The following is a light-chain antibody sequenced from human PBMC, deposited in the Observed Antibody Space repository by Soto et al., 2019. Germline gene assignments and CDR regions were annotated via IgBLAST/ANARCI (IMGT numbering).Light chain of an antibody. CDR2: LGS. CDR1: QSLLHSNGYNY. Sequence: DIVMTQSPLSLPVTPGEPASISCRSSQSLLHSNGYNYLDWYLQKPGQSPQLLISLGSNRASGVPDRFRGSGSGTDFTLNINRVEAEDVGVYYCMQSLLTPYTFGQGTKLEIK. V-gene: IGKV2-28*01. J-gene: IGKJ2*01. CDR3: MQSLLTPYT.